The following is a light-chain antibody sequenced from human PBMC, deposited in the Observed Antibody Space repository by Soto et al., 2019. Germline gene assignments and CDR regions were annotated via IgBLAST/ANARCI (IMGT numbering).Light chain of an antibody. Sequence: EIVMTQSPATLSLSPGERATLSCRASESVSSNLAWYQQKAGQAPRLLIYGASTRATGIPARFSGSGSGTDFTLTISRLEPEDFAVYYCQQYGSSGTFGQGTKVDVK. J-gene: IGKJ1*01. CDR3: QQYGSSGT. CDR1: ESVSSN. V-gene: IGKV3-15*01. CDR2: GAS.